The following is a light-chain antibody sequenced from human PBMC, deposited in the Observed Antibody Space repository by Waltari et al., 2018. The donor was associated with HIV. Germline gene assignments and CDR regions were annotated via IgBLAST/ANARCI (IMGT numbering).Light chain of an antibody. CDR1: KLGDKY. J-gene: IGLJ2*01. CDR3: QAWDSSTVV. V-gene: IGLV3-1*01. CDR2: QDS. Sequence: SYELTQPPSVSVSPGQTASITCSGDKLGDKYACWYQQKPGQSPVVVIYQDSKRPSGIPVRFSGYNSGNTATLTISGTQAMDEADYYCQAWDSSTVVVGGGTKLTVL.